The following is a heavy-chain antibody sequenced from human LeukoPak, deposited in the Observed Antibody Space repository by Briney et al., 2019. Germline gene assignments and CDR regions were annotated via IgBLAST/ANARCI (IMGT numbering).Heavy chain of an antibody. CDR2: IYYSGST. V-gene: IGHV4-59*08. D-gene: IGHD4-11*01. CDR3: ARLSNYDAFDI. Sequence: PSETLSLTCTVSGGSISSYYWSWIRQPPEKGLEWIGYIYYSGSTNYNPSLKSRVTISVDTSKNQFSLKLSSVTAADTAVYYCARLSNYDAFDIWGQGTMVTVSS. CDR1: GGSISSYY. J-gene: IGHJ3*02.